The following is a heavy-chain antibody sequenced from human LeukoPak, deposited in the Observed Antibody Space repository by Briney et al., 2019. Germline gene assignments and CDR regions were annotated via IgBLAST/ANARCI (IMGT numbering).Heavy chain of an antibody. CDR3: ARHFSTYSYGLDV. Sequence: GESLRLSCAASGFTFSNFWMSWVRQAPGKGLEWVANINPDGSAKYYVDSVKGRFTISRDNAENSLYLQMNSLRPEDTAVYYCARHFSTYSYGLDVWGHGTTVTVSS. V-gene: IGHV3-7*01. D-gene: IGHD3-3*02. CDR2: INPDGSAK. J-gene: IGHJ6*02. CDR1: GFTFSNFW.